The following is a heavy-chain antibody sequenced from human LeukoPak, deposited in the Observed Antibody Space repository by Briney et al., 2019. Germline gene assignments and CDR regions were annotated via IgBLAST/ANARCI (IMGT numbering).Heavy chain of an antibody. V-gene: IGHV3-23*01. CDR1: GFTFSTYA. J-gene: IGHJ6*02. Sequence: GGSLRLSCAASGFTFSTYAMSWVRQAPGQGLEWVSAISGSGGSTYYADSVKGRFTISRDNSKNTLYLQMNSLGAEDTAVYHCAKPPPDNYHYFYGMDVWGQGTTVTVSS. CDR3: AKPPPDNYHYFYGMDV. CDR2: ISGSGGST. D-gene: IGHD5-24*01.